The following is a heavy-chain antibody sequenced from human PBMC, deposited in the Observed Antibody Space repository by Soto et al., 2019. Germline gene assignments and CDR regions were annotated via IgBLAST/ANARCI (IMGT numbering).Heavy chain of an antibody. CDR3: ARVPRIVVVPAARRPYYMDV. CDR2: INHSGST. Sequence: SETLSLTCTVSGGSISSSSYYWGWIRQPPGKGLDWIGSINHSGSTNYNPSLKSRVTISVDTSKNQFSLKLSSVTAADTAVYYCARVPRIVVVPAARRPYYMDVWGKGTTVTVSS. D-gene: IGHD2-2*01. J-gene: IGHJ6*03. V-gene: IGHV4-39*07. CDR1: GGSISSSSYY.